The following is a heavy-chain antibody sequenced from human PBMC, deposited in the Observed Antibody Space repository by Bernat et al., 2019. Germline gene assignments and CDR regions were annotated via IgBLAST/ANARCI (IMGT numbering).Heavy chain of an antibody. CDR3: ARGHLGLGSGWSADY. J-gene: IGHJ4*02. V-gene: IGHV3-21*01. Sequence: EVQLVESGGGLVKPGGSLRLSCAASGFTFSSYSMNWVRQAPGKGLEWVSSISSSSSYIYYADSVKGRFTISRDNAKNSLYLQMNSLRAEDTAVYYCARGHLGLGSGWSADYWGQGTLVTVSS. D-gene: IGHD3/OR15-3a*01. CDR1: GFTFSSYS. CDR2: ISSSSSYI.